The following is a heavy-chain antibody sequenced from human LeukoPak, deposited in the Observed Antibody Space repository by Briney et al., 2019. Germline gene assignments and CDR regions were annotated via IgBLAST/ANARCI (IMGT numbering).Heavy chain of an antibody. CDR1: GGSFSGYY. D-gene: IGHD6-13*01. V-gene: IGHV4-34*01. CDR2: INHSGST. CDR3: ARQSSSSWYLAIDY. J-gene: IGHJ4*02. Sequence: SETLSLTCAVYGGSFSGYYWSWLRQPPGKGLEWLGEINHSGSTNYNPSLKSRVTISVDTSKNQFSLKLSSVTAADTAVYYCARQSSSSWYLAIDYWGQGTLVTVSS.